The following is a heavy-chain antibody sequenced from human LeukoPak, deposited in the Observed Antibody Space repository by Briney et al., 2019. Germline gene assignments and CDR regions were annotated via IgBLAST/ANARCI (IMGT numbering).Heavy chain of an antibody. D-gene: IGHD2-15*01. V-gene: IGHV4-34*01. CDR3: ARLGYCSGGSCHHDY. CDR2: INHSGST. CDR1: GGSFSGYY. Sequence: SETLSLTCAVYGGSFSGYYWSWIRQPPGKGLEWIGEINHSGSTNYNPSLKSRVTISVDTSKNQFSLKLTSVTAADTAVYYCARLGYCSGGSCHHDYWGQGTLVTVS. J-gene: IGHJ4*02.